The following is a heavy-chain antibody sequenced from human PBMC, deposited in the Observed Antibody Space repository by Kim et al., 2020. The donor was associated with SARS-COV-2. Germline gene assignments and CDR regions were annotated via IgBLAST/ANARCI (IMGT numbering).Heavy chain of an antibody. J-gene: IGHJ6*02. CDR3: ARAFQGLYYYYGMDV. CDR1: GGSISSSSYY. V-gene: IGHV4-39*01. CDR2: IYYSGST. Sequence: SETLSLTCTVSGGSISSSSYYWGWIRQPPGKGLEWIGSIYYSGSTYYNPSLKSRVTISVDTSKNQFSLKLSSVTAADTAVYYCARAFQGLYYYYGMDVWGQGTTVTVSS.